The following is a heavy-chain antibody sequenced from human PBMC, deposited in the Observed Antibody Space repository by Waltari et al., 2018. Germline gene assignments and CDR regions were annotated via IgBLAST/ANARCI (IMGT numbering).Heavy chain of an antibody. V-gene: IGHV4-38-2*02. CDR2: IYHSGST. J-gene: IGHJ5*02. CDR1: GYSISSGYY. D-gene: IGHD2-21*01. CDR3: AREVKNRGGNWFDP. Sequence: QVQLQESGPGLVKPSETLSLTCAVSGYSISSGYYWGWIRQPPGKGLEWIGSIYHSGSTYYNPSLKSRVTISVDTSKNQFSLKLSSVTAADTAVYYCAREVKNRGGNWFDPWGQGTLVTVSS.